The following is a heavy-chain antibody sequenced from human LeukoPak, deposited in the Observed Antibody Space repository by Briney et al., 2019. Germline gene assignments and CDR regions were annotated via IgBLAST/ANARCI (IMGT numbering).Heavy chain of an antibody. CDR3: ARGVIYTAMDHYFDY. Sequence: ASVKVSCKASGYTFTSYYMHWVRQAPGQGLEWMGIINPSGGSTSYAQKFQGRVTMTRDMSTSTVYMELSSLGSEDTAVYYCARGVIYTAMDHYFDYWGQGTPVTVSS. J-gene: IGHJ4*02. CDR1: GYTFTSYY. V-gene: IGHV1-46*01. CDR2: INPSGGST. D-gene: IGHD5-18*01.